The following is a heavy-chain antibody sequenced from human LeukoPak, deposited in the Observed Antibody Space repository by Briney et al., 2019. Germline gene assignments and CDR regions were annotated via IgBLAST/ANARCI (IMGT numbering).Heavy chain of an antibody. V-gene: IGHV1-69*04. CDR1: GGTFDNYA. D-gene: IGHD2-2*01. CDR3: ARALLGGSAAALFAH. J-gene: IGHJ4*02. Sequence: GASVKVSCKASGGTFDNYAVNWVREAPGLGLEWMGRIVPMLGKTNSAQKFQDRVTFTADKSTGTAYMELTHLRPDDTAVYFCARALLGGSAAALFAHGGQGTLVTVPP. CDR2: IVPMLGKT.